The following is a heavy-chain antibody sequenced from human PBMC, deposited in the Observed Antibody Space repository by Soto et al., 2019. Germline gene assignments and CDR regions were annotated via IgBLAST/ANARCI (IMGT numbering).Heavy chain of an antibody. CDR2: TYYRSKWYS. CDR1: GYSVSSTSAA. V-gene: IGHV6-1*01. J-gene: IGHJ4*02. CDR3: ARGSYYSGWV. D-gene: IGHD6-19*01. Sequence: QTLSLTCAISGYSVSSTSAAWSLIRQSPSRGLEWLGRTYYRSKWYSDYAVSVKSRITINPDTSKNQFSLQLNSVTPEDTAVYYCARGSYYSGWVWGQGTLVTVSS.